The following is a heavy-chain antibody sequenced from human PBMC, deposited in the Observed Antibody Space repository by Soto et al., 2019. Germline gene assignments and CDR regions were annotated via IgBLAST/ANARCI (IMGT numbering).Heavy chain of an antibody. CDR1: GGSFTSNNW. D-gene: IGHD3-3*01. Sequence: SETLSLTCAVSGGSFTSNNWWTWVRQPPGQGLEWIGEIYRTGSTNYNPSLESRVTISLDKSENQFSLKVTSLTAADTAVYYCATGNVDSMLEYWGQGTQVTVSS. CDR3: ATGNVDSMLEY. V-gene: IGHV4-4*02. CDR2: IYRTGST. J-gene: IGHJ4*01.